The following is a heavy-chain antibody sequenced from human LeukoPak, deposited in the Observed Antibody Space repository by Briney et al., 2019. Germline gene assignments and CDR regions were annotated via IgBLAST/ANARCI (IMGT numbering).Heavy chain of an antibody. V-gene: IGHV1-2*02. J-gene: IGHJ4*02. Sequence: ASVKVSCKASGYTFTGYYMHWVRQVPGQGLGWMGWINPNSGGTNYAQKFQGRVTMTRDTSISTAYMELSRLRPDDTAVYYCARDRGGSGVHYFDYWGQGTLVTVSS. CDR2: INPNSGGT. CDR1: GYTFTGYY. D-gene: IGHD3-10*01. CDR3: ARDRGGSGVHYFDY.